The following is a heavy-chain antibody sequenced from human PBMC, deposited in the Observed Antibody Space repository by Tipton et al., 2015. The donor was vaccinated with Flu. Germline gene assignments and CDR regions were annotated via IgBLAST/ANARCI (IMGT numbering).Heavy chain of an antibody. V-gene: IGHV4-28*03. D-gene: IGHD3-3*01. CDR3: ARDGETYYDFWSGHSSTYYYYGMDV. J-gene: IGHJ6*02. Sequence: TLSLTCSVSGDSIGSPYYWGWVRQPPGKGLEWIGFVYSGGGTKYNPSLKSRVTMSVDRSKNQFSLTLTSVTAADTAVYYCARDGETYYDFWSGHSSTYYYYGMDVWGQGTTVTVSS. CDR2: VYSGGGT. CDR1: GDSIGSPYY.